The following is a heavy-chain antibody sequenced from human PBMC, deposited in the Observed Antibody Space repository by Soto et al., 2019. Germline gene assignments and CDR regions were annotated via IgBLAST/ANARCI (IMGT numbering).Heavy chain of an antibody. CDR3: ARVVGRNWFDP. CDR2: INSDGSST. J-gene: IGHJ5*02. CDR1: GFTFSSYW. V-gene: IGHV3-74*01. Sequence: GGSLRLSCAASGFTFSSYWMHWVRQAPGKGLVWVSRINSDGSSTSYADSVKGRFTISRDNAKNTLYLQMNTLRAEDTAVYYCARVVGRNWFDPWGQGTLVTVSS.